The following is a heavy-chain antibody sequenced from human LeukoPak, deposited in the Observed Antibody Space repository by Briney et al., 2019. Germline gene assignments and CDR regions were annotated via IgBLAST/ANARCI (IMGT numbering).Heavy chain of an antibody. J-gene: IGHJ5*02. D-gene: IGHD1-14*01. Sequence: ASVKVSCKASGYTFTSYGISWVRQAPGQGLEWMGWISAYNGNTNYAQKLQGRVTMTTDTSTGTAYTELRSLRSDDTAVYYCARLSRSETADNWFDPWGQGTLVTVSS. V-gene: IGHV1-18*01. CDR3: ARLSRSETADNWFDP. CDR2: ISAYNGNT. CDR1: GYTFTSYG.